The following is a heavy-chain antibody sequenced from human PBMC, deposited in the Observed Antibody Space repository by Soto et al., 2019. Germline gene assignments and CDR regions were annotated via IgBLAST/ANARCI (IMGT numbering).Heavy chain of an antibody. Sequence: SETLSLTCTVSGGSISSNSFFWGWIRQPPGKGLKWIGSIFYRGTTYYSSSLKSRVSISVDTSKNQFSLNLSSVTATDTAVYYCARASIAVAGPSHYYYGMDVWGPGTTVTVSS. CDR1: GGSISSNSFF. V-gene: IGHV4-39*02. CDR3: ARASIAVAGPSHYYYGMDV. D-gene: IGHD6-19*01. CDR2: IFYRGTT. J-gene: IGHJ6*02.